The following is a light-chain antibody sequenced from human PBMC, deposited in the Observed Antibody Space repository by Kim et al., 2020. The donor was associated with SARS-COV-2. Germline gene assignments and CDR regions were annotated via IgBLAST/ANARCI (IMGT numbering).Light chain of an antibody. CDR2: DAS. CDR1: QQMSGG. V-gene: IGKV1-5*01. J-gene: IGKJ2*01. Sequence: ASVGYRVTITCRATQQMSGGFAWYQRKPGKAPRVLIYDASTLESGVPSRFSGSGSGTEFTLTISCLQPDDFATNYCHQYYNASPYTFGQGTKLEI. CDR3: HQYYNASPYT.